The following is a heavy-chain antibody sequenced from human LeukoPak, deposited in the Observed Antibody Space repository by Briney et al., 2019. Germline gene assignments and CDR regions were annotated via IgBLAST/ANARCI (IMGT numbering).Heavy chain of an antibody. D-gene: IGHD3/OR15-3a*01. J-gene: IGHJ3*02. CDR1: SLDFDDYT. Sequence: PGRSLTLSRAASSLDFDDYTMPWVRQIPGKGLEGVSGFSWNGAYVGSADSVKGRFYIYRHNTRNSLCWEMRCLRHDHTGFTYCVKDNVDIQPHVFDMWGEGTPFIVSS. CDR2: FSWNGAYV. V-gene: IGHV3-9*01. CDR3: VKDNVDIQPHVFDM.